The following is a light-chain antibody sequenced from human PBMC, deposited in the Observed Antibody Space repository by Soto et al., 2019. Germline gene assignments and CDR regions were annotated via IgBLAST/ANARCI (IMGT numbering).Light chain of an antibody. CDR2: GAS. CDR3: QQYGSSPWT. V-gene: IGKV3-20*01. Sequence: EIVLTQSPGTLSLSPGERATLSCRASQSVSSSYLAWYQQKPGQAPRLLIYGASSRATEIPDRFSGSGSGTDFTLTISRLEPEDFAVYYCQQYGSSPWTFGQGTKVEIK. J-gene: IGKJ1*01. CDR1: QSVSSSY.